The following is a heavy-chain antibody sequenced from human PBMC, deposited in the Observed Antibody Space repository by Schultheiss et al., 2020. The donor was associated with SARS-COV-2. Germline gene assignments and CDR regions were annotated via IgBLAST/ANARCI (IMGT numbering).Heavy chain of an antibody. J-gene: IGHJ5*02. CDR3: ALGYCSGGSCYSFDP. CDR2: INPNSGGT. D-gene: IGHD2-15*01. Sequence: ASVKVSCKASGYTFTGYYMHWVRQAPGQGLEWMGRINPNSGGTNYAQKLQGRVTMTTDTSTSTAYMELRSLRSDDTAVYYCALGYCSGGSCYSFDPWGQGTLVTVSS. CDR1: GYTFTGYY. V-gene: IGHV1-2*06.